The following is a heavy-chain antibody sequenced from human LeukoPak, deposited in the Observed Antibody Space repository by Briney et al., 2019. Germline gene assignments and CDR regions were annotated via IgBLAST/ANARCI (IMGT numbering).Heavy chain of an antibody. J-gene: IGHJ4*02. D-gene: IGHD2-21*01. CDR2: IKQDGSEK. CDR1: GFTFSSYW. CDR3: ARDHRLLGMNNFDY. Sequence: PGGSLRLSCAASGFTFSSYWMSWVRQAPGKGLEWVANIKQDGSEKYYVDSVKGRFTISRDNAKNSLYLQMNSLRAEDTAVYYCARDHRLLGMNNFDYWGQGTLVTVSS. V-gene: IGHV3-7*01.